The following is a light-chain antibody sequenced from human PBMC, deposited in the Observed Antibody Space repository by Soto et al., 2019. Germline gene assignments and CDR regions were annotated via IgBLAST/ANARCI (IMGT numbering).Light chain of an antibody. Sequence: QAVVTQPPSASGTPGQRVTISCSGSSSNIGSNYVYWYQQLPGTAPRLLIYRNNQRPSGVPDRFSASKSGTSASLAISGLRSEDEADYYCAAWDDSLSGPVFGGGTKLTVL. CDR1: SSNIGSNY. J-gene: IGLJ2*01. CDR2: RNN. V-gene: IGLV1-47*01. CDR3: AAWDDSLSGPV.